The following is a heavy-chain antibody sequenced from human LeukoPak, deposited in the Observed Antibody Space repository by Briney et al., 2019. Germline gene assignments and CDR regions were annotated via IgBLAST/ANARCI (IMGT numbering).Heavy chain of an antibody. CDR1: GGTFSSYA. Sequence: GASVKVSCKASGGTFSSYAISWVRQAPGQGLEWMGGIIPIFGTANYAQKFQGRVTITTDESTSTAYMELSSLRSEDTAVYYCANQKWGTVVIPYFVYWGQGTLVTVSS. D-gene: IGHD4-23*01. V-gene: IGHV1-69*05. J-gene: IGHJ4*02. CDR2: IIPIFGTA. CDR3: ANQKWGTVVIPYFVY.